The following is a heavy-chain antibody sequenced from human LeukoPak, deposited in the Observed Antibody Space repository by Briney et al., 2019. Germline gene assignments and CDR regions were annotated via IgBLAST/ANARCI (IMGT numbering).Heavy chain of an antibody. CDR2: TRYDESKT. V-gene: IGHV3-30*02. Sequence: GGSLRLSCAASGFTFSSNGMHWVRQTPGKGLDWVAFTRYDESKTSYGDSVRGRFTISRDNSKNTLYLQMNSLTTDDSAVYYCAKARYSGSPALDFWGQGTLVTVSS. D-gene: IGHD1-26*01. CDR3: AKARYSGSPALDF. CDR1: GFTFSSNG. J-gene: IGHJ4*02.